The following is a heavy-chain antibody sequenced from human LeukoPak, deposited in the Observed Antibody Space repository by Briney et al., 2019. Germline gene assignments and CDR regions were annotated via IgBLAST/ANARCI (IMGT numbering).Heavy chain of an antibody. CDR1: GGSISSSRDY. D-gene: IGHD6-19*01. V-gene: IGHV4-39*01. Sequence: SETLSLTCTVSGGSISSSRDYWGWIRQPPGKGLEWIGSIYYSGSTYYNPSLKSRVTISVGTSKNQFSLKLSSVTAADSAVYYWARHVDIAGAGPMNYWGQGTLVTVSS. CDR2: IYYSGST. CDR3: ARHVDIAGAGPMNY. J-gene: IGHJ4*02.